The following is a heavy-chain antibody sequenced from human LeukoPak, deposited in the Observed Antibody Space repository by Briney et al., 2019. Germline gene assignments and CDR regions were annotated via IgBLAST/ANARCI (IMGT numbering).Heavy chain of an antibody. D-gene: IGHD2-2*01. J-gene: IGHJ4*02. CDR2: IYYSGST. CDR1: GGSISSYY. Sequence: KPSETLSLTCTVSGGSISSYYWSWIRQPPGKGLEWIGYIYYSGSTNYNPSLKSRVTISVDTSKNQLSLKLSSVTAADTAVYYCARDLGSTSHYMDYWGQGTLVTVSS. CDR3: ARDLGSTSHYMDY. V-gene: IGHV4-59*01.